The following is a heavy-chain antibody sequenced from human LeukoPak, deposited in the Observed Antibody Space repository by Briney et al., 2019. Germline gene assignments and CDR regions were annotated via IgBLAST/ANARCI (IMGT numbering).Heavy chain of an antibody. Sequence: ASVKVSCKASGYTFAIYGISWVRQAPGQGLEWMAWISPYDGDTNYAQNFEGRVTMTTETSTSTAYLELRSLRSDDTAIYYCARDYCTRGGDCYKEDLFDPWGQGTLVTVSS. CDR2: ISPYDGDT. CDR1: GYTFAIYG. J-gene: IGHJ5*02. V-gene: IGHV1-18*01. CDR3: ARDYCTRGGDCYKEDLFDP. D-gene: IGHD2-21*02.